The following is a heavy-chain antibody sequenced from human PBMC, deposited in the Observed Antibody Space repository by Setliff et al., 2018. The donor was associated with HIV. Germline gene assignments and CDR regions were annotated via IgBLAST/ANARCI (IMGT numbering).Heavy chain of an antibody. V-gene: IGHV4-59*01. J-gene: IGHJ6*03. CDR2: IYYSGST. CDR1: GGSISSYY. D-gene: IGHD5-12*01. Sequence: SETLSLTCTVSGGSISSYYWSWIRQPPGKGLEWIGYIYYSGSTNYNPSLKSRVTISVDTSKNQFSLKLSSVTAADTAVYYCARLPRDGYNYPGGYYYYYMDVWGKGTTVTVSS. CDR3: ARLPRDGYNYPGGYYYYYMDV.